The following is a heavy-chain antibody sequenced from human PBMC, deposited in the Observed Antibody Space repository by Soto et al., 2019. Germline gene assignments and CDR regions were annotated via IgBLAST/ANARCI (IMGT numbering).Heavy chain of an antibody. J-gene: IGHJ6*02. Sequence: GASVKVSCKASGYTFTSYAMHWVRQAPGQRLEWMGWINAGNGNTKYSQKFQGRVTITRDTSASTAYMELSSLRSEDTAVYYCARDPDYDFWSGYYRATYGMDVWGQGTTVTVSS. CDR1: GYTFTSYA. D-gene: IGHD3-3*01. CDR3: ARDPDYDFWSGYYRATYGMDV. CDR2: INAGNGNT. V-gene: IGHV1-3*01.